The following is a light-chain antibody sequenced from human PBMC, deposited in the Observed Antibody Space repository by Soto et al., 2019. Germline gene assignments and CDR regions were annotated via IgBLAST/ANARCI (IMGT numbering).Light chain of an antibody. J-gene: IGLJ1*01. CDR1: SSSIGSNS. V-gene: IGLV1-44*01. CDR3: AAWDGSLNVYV. CDR2: TNN. Sequence: QSVLTQPPSASGTPGQRVTISCSGSSSSIGSNSVNWYQQLPRTAPKVLIYTNNQRPSGVPDRFSGSKSGTSASLAISGLQSEDEADYYCAAWDGSLNVYVFGTGIQLTVL.